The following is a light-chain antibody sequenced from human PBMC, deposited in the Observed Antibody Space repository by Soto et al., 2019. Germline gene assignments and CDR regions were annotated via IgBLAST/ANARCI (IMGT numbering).Light chain of an antibody. V-gene: IGKV1-39*01. CDR2: AAS. J-gene: IGKJ2*01. CDR1: QSISSS. CDR3: QQSYSTPYT. Sequence: DIQMTQSPSSLSASVGDRVTITCRASQSISSSFNWYQQKPGKAPKLLIYAASSLQSGVPSRFSGSGSGTDFTLTISSLQPEDFATYYGQQSYSTPYTFGQGTKLEIK.